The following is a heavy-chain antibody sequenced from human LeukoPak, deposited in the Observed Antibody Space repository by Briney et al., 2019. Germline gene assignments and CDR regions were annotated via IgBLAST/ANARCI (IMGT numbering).Heavy chain of an antibody. CDR3: ARMVSGWKNNYFDY. Sequence: SETLSLTCTVSGGSISSHYWSWLRQSAVKGLEWIGRIYNTGSTNYNPSLKSRVTMSIDTSKNQFSLKVSSVTAADTAVYYCARMVSGWKNNYFDYWGQGTLVTVSS. V-gene: IGHV4-4*07. D-gene: IGHD6-19*01. CDR1: GGSISSHY. CDR2: IYNTGST. J-gene: IGHJ4*02.